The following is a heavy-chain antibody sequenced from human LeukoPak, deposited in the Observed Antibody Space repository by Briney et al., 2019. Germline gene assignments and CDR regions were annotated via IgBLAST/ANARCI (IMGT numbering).Heavy chain of an antibody. J-gene: IGHJ4*02. CDR1: GGSFSGYY. CDR3: ARGGIGRDGYNRFDY. CDR2: INHSGST. V-gene: IGHV4-34*01. D-gene: IGHD5-24*01. Sequence: SETLSLTCAVYGGSFSGYYWSWIRQPPGKGLEWIGEINHSGSTNYNPSLQSRVTISVDTSKNQFSLKLSSVTAADTAVYYCARGGIGRDGYNRFDYWGQGTLVTVSS.